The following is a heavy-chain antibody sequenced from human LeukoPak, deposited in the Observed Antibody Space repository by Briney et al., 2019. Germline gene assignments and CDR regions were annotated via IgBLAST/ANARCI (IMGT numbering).Heavy chain of an antibody. CDR1: GFTFSDYY. CDR2: ISSSSSYI. D-gene: IGHD3-22*01. V-gene: IGHV3-11*06. Sequence: GSLRLSCAASGFTFSDYYMSWIRQAPGKGLEWVSSISSSSSYIYYADSVKGRFTISRDNAKNTLYLQMNSLRAEDTAVYYCARGLYDSSGYYYENFDYWGQGTLVTVSS. J-gene: IGHJ4*02. CDR3: ARGLYDSSGYYYENFDY.